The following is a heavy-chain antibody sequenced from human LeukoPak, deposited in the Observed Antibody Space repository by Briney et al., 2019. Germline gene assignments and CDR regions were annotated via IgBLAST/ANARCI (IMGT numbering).Heavy chain of an antibody. V-gene: IGHV3-30*03. Sequence: GRSLRLSCAASGFTFSSYGMHWVRQAPGKGLEWVAVISYDGSNKYYADSVKGRFTISRDNSKNTVYPQMNSLRAEDTAVYYCVRDIPQAYWGQGTLVTVSS. J-gene: IGHJ4*02. CDR3: VRDIPQAY. CDR2: ISYDGSNK. CDR1: GFTFSSYG. D-gene: IGHD2-21*01.